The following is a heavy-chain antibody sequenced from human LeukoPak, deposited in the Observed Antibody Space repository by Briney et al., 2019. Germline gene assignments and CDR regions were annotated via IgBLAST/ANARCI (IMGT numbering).Heavy chain of an antibody. D-gene: IGHD6-13*01. V-gene: IGHV3-23*01. J-gene: IGHJ5*02. CDR2: ITASGDST. CDR3: AKTEGYSSSWFTSVPTWFDP. CDR1: GFPFSSYP. Sequence: GGSLRLSCAGSGFPFSSYPISWVRQPPGKGLEWVSAITASGDSTYSADPVKGRFTISRDNSKNQLYLQMNSLRAEDTAVYYCAKTEGYSSSWFTSVPTWFDPWGQGTLVTVSS.